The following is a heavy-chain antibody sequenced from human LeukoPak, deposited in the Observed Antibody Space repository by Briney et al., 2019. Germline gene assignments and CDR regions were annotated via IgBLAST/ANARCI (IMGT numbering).Heavy chain of an antibody. CDR1: GGSISSSSYY. Sequence: PSETLSLTXTVSGGSISSSSYYWGWIRQPPGKGLEWIGSIYYSGSTYYNPSLKSRVTISVDTSKNQFSLKLSSVTAADTAVYYCARKAASYYYDSSGYLDWFDPWGQGTLVTVSS. V-gene: IGHV4-39*01. CDR3: ARKAASYYYDSSGYLDWFDP. J-gene: IGHJ5*02. D-gene: IGHD3-22*01. CDR2: IYYSGST.